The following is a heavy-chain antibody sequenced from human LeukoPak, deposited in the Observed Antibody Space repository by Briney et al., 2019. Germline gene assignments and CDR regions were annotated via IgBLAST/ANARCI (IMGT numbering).Heavy chain of an antibody. V-gene: IGHV3-23*01. J-gene: IGHJ4*02. CDR1: GFTFSSYA. CDR2: IRGSGGST. D-gene: IGHD3-10*01. CDR3: AKEETMVRGVIKGGYFDH. Sequence: GESLRLSCAASGFTFSSYAMSWVRQAPGKGLEWVSAIRGSGGSTYYADSVKGRFTISRDNSKNTLYLQMNSLRAEDTAVYYCAKEETMVRGVIKGGYFDHWGQGTLVTVSS.